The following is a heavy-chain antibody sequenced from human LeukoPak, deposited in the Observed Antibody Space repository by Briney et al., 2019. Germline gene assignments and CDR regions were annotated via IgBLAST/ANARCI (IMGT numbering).Heavy chain of an antibody. D-gene: IGHD4-17*01. CDR3: ARGGTTVTNYYFDY. Sequence: SDTLSLTYAVYRGSFSGYYWRWIRQPPGKGLEWIGEINHSGSTNYNPSLKSRISISIDTSKNQFSLKLISVTAADTAVYYCARGGTTVTNYYFDYWGRGTLVTVSS. CDR2: INHSGST. J-gene: IGHJ4*02. V-gene: IGHV4-34*09. CDR1: RGSFSGYY.